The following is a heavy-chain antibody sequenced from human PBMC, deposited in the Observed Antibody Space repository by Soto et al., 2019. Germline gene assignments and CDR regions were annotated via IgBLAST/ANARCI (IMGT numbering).Heavy chain of an antibody. Sequence: ASVKVSCKVSGYTLTELSMHWVRQAPGKGLEWMGGFDPEDGETIYAQKFQGRVTMTEDTSTDTAYMELSSLRSEDTAVYYCATVLTSGGDWYYFDYWGQGTLVTVSS. CDR3: ATVLTSGGDWYYFDY. CDR2: FDPEDGET. D-gene: IGHD3-9*01. J-gene: IGHJ4*02. V-gene: IGHV1-24*01. CDR1: GYTLTELS.